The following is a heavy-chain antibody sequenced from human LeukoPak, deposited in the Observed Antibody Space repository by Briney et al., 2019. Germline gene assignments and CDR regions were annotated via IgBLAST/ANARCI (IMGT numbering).Heavy chain of an antibody. J-gene: IGHJ6*03. Sequence: SETLSLTCIVSGGSITNTSYYWGWIRQPPGKGLEWIGSIYYSGSTYFNPSLKSRLTMSVDTSKNQFSLKLSSVTAADTAVYYCTRGSIAYYFMDVWGKGTTVTISS. D-gene: IGHD3-22*01. CDR2: IYYSGST. CDR3: TRGSIAYYFMDV. CDR1: GGSITNTSYY. V-gene: IGHV4-39*07.